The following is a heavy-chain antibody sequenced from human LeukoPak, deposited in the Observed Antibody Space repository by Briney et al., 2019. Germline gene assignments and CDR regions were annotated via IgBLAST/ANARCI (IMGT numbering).Heavy chain of an antibody. J-gene: IGHJ4*02. V-gene: IGHV4-61*02. CDR1: GGSISSGSYY. CDR2: IYTSGST. D-gene: IGHD3-22*01. CDR3: ARDTYYYDSSGYALFDY. Sequence: KPSQTLSLTCTVSGGSISSGSYYWSWIRQPAGKGLEWIGRIYTSGSTNYNPSPKSRVTISVDTSKNQFSLKLSSVTAADTAVYYCARDTYYYDSSGYALFDYWGQGTLVTVSS.